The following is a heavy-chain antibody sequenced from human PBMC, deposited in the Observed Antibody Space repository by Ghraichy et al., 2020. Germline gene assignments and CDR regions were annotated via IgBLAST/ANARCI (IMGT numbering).Heavy chain of an antibody. Sequence: GESLNTSCAASGFTFSNYWMHWVRQAPGKGLVWVSRINGGGTSTNYADSVKGRFTISRDNAKNTLYLQMNSLRAEDTAVYYCAKVTGYNWFDYWGQGTLVIVSS. D-gene: IGHD5-24*01. CDR3: AKVTGYNWFDY. J-gene: IGHJ4*02. CDR2: INGGGTST. V-gene: IGHV3-74*01. CDR1: GFTFSNYW.